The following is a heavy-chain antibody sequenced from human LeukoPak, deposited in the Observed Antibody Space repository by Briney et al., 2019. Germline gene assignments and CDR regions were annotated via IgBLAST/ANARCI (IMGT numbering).Heavy chain of an antibody. CDR1: GFTFSSYA. J-gene: IGHJ4*02. Sequence: GGSLRLSCAASGFTFSSYALSWVRQAPGKGLEWVSAISGSGGSTYYADSVKGRFTISRDNSKNTLYLQMNSLRAEDTAVYYCAKGDLAVTNFDYWGQGTLVTVSS. CDR2: ISGSGGST. V-gene: IGHV3-23*01. D-gene: IGHD2-21*02. CDR3: AKGDLAVTNFDY.